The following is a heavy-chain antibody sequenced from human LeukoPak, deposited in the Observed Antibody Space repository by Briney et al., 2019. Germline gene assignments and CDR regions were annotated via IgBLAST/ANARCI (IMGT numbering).Heavy chain of an antibody. D-gene: IGHD3-10*01. J-gene: IGHJ6*02. CDR3: ARENYGSGSYYYYYYGMDV. Sequence: MTSATLSLTCTLSGGSISSGGYYWSWIRQHPGRGLEWFGYIYYSGSTYYNPSLKSRVTISVDTSKNQFSLKLSSVTAADTAVYYCARENYGSGSYYYYYYGMDVWGQGTTVTVSS. CDR2: IYYSGST. V-gene: IGHV4-31*03. CDR1: GGSISSGGYY.